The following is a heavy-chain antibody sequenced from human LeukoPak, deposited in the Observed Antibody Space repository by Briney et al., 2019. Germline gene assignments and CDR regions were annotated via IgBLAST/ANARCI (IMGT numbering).Heavy chain of an antibody. CDR2: INTSGGRT. D-gene: IGHD3-16*02. Sequence: ASVKVSCKASGYTFTSYYMHWVRQAPGQGSERMGIINTSGGRTSYAQKFQGRVTMTRDTSTSTVYMELSSLRSEDTAVYYCARDSRESSRGSDYWGQGTLVTVSS. CDR3: ARDSRESSRGSDY. J-gene: IGHJ4*02. V-gene: IGHV1-46*03. CDR1: GYTFTSYY.